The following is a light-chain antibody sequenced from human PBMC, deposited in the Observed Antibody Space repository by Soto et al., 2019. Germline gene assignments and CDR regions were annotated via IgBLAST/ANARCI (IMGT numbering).Light chain of an antibody. CDR2: GAS. Sequence: EVVMTQSPATLSVSPGQRATLSCRASQGVSSNLAWYQQKPGQAPRLLIYGASTRATGIPARFSGSGSGTESTLTISSLQSEDFAVYYCQQYHNWPPLTFGGGTKVEIK. V-gene: IGKV3-15*01. J-gene: IGKJ4*01. CDR1: QGVSSN. CDR3: QQYHNWPPLT.